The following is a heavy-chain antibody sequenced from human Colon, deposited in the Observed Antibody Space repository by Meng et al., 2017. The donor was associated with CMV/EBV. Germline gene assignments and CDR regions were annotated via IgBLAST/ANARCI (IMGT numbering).Heavy chain of an antibody. CDR1: GFTFSSYG. CDR2: ITFSTTI. V-gene: IGHV3-48*04. D-gene: IGHD6-13*01. Sequence: SCAASGFTFSSYGMNWLRQAPGKGLEWVACITFSTTIYYADSVKGRFTISRDNAKNSLYLQMNSLRAEDTAVYYCARDDIAGIAAADTFDYWGQGTLVTVSS. J-gene: IGHJ4*02. CDR3: ARDDIAGIAAADTFDY.